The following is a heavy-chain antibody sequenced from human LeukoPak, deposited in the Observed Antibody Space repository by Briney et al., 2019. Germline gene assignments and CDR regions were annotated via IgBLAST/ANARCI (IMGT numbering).Heavy chain of an antibody. CDR1: GFTVSSNY. CDR2: IHKNAIT. CDR3: ARSLRVRGVPGYMDV. Sequence: GGSLRLSCAASGFTVSSNYMTWVRQAPGKGLEWVSVIHKNAITYYADTVKGRFTISRDNSKNMLYLQMNSLRAEDTAVYYCARSLRVRGVPGYMDVWGKGTTVIISS. D-gene: IGHD3-10*02. V-gene: IGHV3-53*01. J-gene: IGHJ6*03.